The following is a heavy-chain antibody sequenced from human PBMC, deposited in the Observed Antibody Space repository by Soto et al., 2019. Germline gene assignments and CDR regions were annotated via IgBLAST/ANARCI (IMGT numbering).Heavy chain of an antibody. Sequence: ASVKVSCKASGYTFTGYYMHWVRQAPGQGLEWMGWINPNSGGTNYAQKFQGRVTMTRDTSISTAYMELSRLRSDDTAVYYCARGGGSGSTQWLVSIYYYYYGMDVWGQGTTVTVSS. CDR2: INPNSGGT. D-gene: IGHD6-19*01. V-gene: IGHV1-2*02. CDR3: ARGGGSGSTQWLVSIYYYYYGMDV. CDR1: GYTFTGYY. J-gene: IGHJ6*02.